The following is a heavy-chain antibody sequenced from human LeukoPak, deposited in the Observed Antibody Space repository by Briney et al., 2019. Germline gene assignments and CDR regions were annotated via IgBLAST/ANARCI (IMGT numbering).Heavy chain of an antibody. CDR3: AKVQEMDTILPPFHY. V-gene: IGHV3-23*01. J-gene: IGHJ4*02. D-gene: IGHD5-24*01. CDR1: GFTFSNYA. Sequence: GGSLRLSCAAPGFTFSNYAMSWVRQVPGKGLEWVSAISGSGGNTFYADSVKGRFTISRDNSKNTLYLQVNSLRAADTAIYYCAKVQEMDTILPPFHYWGQGTLVTVSS. CDR2: ISGSGGNT.